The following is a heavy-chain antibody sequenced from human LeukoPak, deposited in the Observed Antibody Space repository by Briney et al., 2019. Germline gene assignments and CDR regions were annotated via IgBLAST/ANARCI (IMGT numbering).Heavy chain of an antibody. CDR1: GFTFSSYG. CDR3: ANGLAYCGGDCSSFDY. D-gene: IGHD2-21*02. J-gene: IGHJ4*02. V-gene: IGHV3-33*06. Sequence: GGSLRLSCAASGFTFSSYGIHWVRQAPGKGLEWVAVIWYDGSNKYYADSVKGRFTISRDNSKNTLYLHINSLRAEDTAVYYCANGLAYCGGDCSSFDYWGQGTLVTVSS. CDR2: IWYDGSNK.